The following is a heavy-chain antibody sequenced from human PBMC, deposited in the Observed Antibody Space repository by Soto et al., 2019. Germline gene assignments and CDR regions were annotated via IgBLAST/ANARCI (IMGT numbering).Heavy chain of an antibody. J-gene: IGHJ6*02. CDR2: IRSKAYGGTT. CDR3: TRDDRRHSSSWGMNYYSYYGMDV. V-gene: IGHV3-49*04. D-gene: IGHD6-13*01. Sequence: GGSLRLSCTASGFTFGDYAMSWVRQAPGKGLEWVGFIRSKAYGGTTEYAASVKGRFTISRDDSKSIAYLQMNSLKTEDTAVYYCTRDDRRHSSSWGMNYYSYYGMDVWGQGTTVTVSS. CDR1: GFTFGDYA.